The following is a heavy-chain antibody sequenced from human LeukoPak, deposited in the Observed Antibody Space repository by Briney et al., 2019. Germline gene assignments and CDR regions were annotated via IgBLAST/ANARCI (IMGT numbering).Heavy chain of an antibody. V-gene: IGHV3-23*01. CDR1: GFTFSSYA. D-gene: IGHD5-18*01. J-gene: IGHJ5*02. Sequence: GASLRLSCAASGFTFSSYAMSWVRQAPGKGLEWVSAISGSGGSTYYADSVKGRFTISRDNSKNTLYLQMNSLRAEDTAVYYCARGLWLYDWFDPWGQGTLVTVSS. CDR3: ARGLWLYDWFDP. CDR2: ISGSGGST.